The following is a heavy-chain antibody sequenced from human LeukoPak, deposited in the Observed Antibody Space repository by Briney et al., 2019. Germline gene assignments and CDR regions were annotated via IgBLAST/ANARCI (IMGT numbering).Heavy chain of an antibody. CDR2: ISSDGGST. V-gene: IGHV3-64D*06. CDR1: GFTFSSYA. D-gene: IGHD6-13*01. J-gene: IGHJ4*02. CDR3: ARGIAATDDY. Sequence: PGGSLRLSCSASGFTFSSYALHWVRQAPGKGLEYVSAISSDGGSTYYADSVKGRFSISRDNSKNTLYLQMSSLRAEDTAVYYCARGIAATDDYWGQGTLVTVSS.